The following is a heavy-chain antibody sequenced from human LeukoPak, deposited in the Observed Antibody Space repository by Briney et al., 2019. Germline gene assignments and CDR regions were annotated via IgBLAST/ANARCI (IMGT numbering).Heavy chain of an antibody. CDR3: ARGRDCSSTSCYTAPSRWFDP. CDR1: GYTFTGYY. Sequence: ASVKVSCKASGYTFTGYYMHWVRQAPGQGLEWMGWINPNSGGTNYAQKFQGRVTMTRDTSISTAYMELSRLRSDDTAVYYCARGRDCSSTSCYTAPSRWFDPWGQGTLVTVSS. CDR2: INPNSGGT. J-gene: IGHJ5*02. D-gene: IGHD2-2*02. V-gene: IGHV1-2*02.